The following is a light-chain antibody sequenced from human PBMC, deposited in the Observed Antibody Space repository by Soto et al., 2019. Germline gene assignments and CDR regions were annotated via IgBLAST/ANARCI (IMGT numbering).Light chain of an antibody. V-gene: IGKV1-39*01. CDR3: QQASSFPLT. CDR2: STS. Sequence: IRMTQSTSSLSASVGDRVTITCRASESISTHLNWYQQKSGKAPKVLIYSTSSLQTGVPSRFSGSGSGTDFTLTISSLQPEDFATYYCQQASSFPLTFGQGARLEI. CDR1: ESISTH. J-gene: IGKJ5*01.